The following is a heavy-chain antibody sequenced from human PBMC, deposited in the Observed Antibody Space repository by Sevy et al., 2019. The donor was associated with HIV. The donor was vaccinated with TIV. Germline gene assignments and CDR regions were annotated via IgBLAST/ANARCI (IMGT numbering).Heavy chain of an antibody. CDR1: GGSITSLY. V-gene: IGHV4-59*08. Sequence: SETLSLTCTVSGGSITSLYWNWIRQPPGKGLEWIANIYYNGHINYNPSLKSRVTFSLDTSMNQFSLRLSSVTAADTAMYYCAGENAWGRGYSWGQGTLVTVSS. CDR2: IYYNGHI. J-gene: IGHJ4*02. CDR3: AGENAWGRGYS. D-gene: IGHD1-26*01.